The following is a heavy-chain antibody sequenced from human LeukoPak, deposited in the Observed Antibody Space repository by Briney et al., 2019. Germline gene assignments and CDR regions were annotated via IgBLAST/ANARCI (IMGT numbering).Heavy chain of an antibody. Sequence: PGGSLRLSCAASGFTFSSYAMHWVRQAPGKGLEWVAVISYDGSNKYYADSVKGRFTVSRDNSKNTLYLQMNSLRAEDTAVYYCARVRVGAILQGAFDYWGQGTLVTVSS. CDR3: ARVRVGAILQGAFDY. D-gene: IGHD1-26*01. V-gene: IGHV3-30*04. J-gene: IGHJ4*02. CDR1: GFTFSSYA. CDR2: ISYDGSNK.